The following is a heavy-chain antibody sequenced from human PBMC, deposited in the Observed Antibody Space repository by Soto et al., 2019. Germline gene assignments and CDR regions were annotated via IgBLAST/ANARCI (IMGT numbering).Heavy chain of an antibody. D-gene: IGHD4-17*01. V-gene: IGHV3-64*04. CDR1: GFTFSTYS. Sequence: PGGSLRLSRSASGFTFSTYSIHWVRQAPGKGLEYVSDIGSDGGSAYYADSVKGRFTISRDNSRNTLFLQMNSLRAEDTAVYYCALRTVTRNFFDYWGQGTLVTVSS. CDR3: ALRTVTRNFFDY. CDR2: IGSDGGSA. J-gene: IGHJ4*02.